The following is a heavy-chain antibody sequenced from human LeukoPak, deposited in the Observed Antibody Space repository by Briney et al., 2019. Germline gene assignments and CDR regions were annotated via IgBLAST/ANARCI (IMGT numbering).Heavy chain of an antibody. D-gene: IGHD3-3*01. J-gene: IGHJ4*02. CDR2: IYSSGST. Sequence: SETLSLTCTVSARSISSDYWGWIRQPAGKGLEWIGRIYSSGSTNFHPSLKSRATMSVDTPKNQFSLKLSSAAAAVTAVYHSVGWSATRIDYWGQGTLVTVSS. V-gene: IGHV4-4*07. CDR3: VGWSATRIDY. CDR1: ARSISSDY.